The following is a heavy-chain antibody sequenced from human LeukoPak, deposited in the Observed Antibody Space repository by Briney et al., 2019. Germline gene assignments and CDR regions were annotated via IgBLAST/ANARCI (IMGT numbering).Heavy chain of an antibody. V-gene: IGHV4-38-2*02. CDR1: GYSISSGYY. Sequence: PSETMSLTCTVSGYSISSGYYWGWIRQPPGKGLEWIGSIYHSGSTYYNPSLKSRVTISVDTSKNQFSLKLSSVTAADTAVCYCAREPPPIAAADHFDYWGQGTLVTVSS. J-gene: IGHJ4*02. D-gene: IGHD6-13*01. CDR3: AREPPPIAAADHFDY. CDR2: IYHSGST.